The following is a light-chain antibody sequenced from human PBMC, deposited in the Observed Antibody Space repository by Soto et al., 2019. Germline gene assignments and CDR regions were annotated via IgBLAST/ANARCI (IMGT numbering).Light chain of an antibody. Sequence: DIQMTQSPSSLSASVGDRLTITCQASKDIANYLTWYQQKPGKAPKLLIYDALNLQTGVPSRFSGSGYGTDFTFSISSLQPEDIGTYYCQRYDSLPLTFGQGTRLEIK. CDR1: KDIANY. V-gene: IGKV1-33*01. CDR3: QRYDSLPLT. CDR2: DAL. J-gene: IGKJ5*01.